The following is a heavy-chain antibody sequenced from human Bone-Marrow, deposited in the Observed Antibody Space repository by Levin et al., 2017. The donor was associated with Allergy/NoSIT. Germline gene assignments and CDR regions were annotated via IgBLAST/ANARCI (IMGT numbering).Heavy chain of an antibody. CDR1: GGSISNHY. Sequence: SGTLSLTCSISGGSISNHYWGWIRQPPGKGLEWIGYIYYTGTTNYNPSLKSRVTISVDTSQNHVSLKLNSMTAADTAVYYCARKGSYYDHGFDMWGQGTMVIASS. D-gene: IGHD1-26*01. J-gene: IGHJ3*02. CDR2: IYYTGTT. CDR3: ARKGSYYDHGFDM. V-gene: IGHV4-59*11.